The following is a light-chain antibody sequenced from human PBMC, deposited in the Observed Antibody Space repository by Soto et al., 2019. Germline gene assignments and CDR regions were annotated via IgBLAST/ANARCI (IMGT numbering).Light chain of an antibody. CDR3: QQYNDWPRK. CDR2: GAS. CDR1: QSVSSN. Sequence: IVLTHSPATLSVSPWERATLSCRASQSVSSNLAWYQQKPGQAPRLLIYGASTRATDIPVRFSGSGSGTEFTLTISSLQSEDFAVYYCQQYNDWPRKFGQGTKVDIK. V-gene: IGKV3-15*01. J-gene: IGKJ1*01.